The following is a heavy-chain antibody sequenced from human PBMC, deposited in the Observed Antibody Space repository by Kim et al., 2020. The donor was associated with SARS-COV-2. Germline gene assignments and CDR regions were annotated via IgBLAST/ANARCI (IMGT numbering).Heavy chain of an antibody. J-gene: IGHJ6*02. V-gene: IGHV3-30*18. CDR3: AKDKLPVSNYYYYGMDV. CDR1: GFTFSSYG. Sequence: GGSLRLSCAASGFTFSSYGMHWVRQAPGKGLEWVAVISYDGSNKYYADSVKGRFTISRDNSKNTLYLQMNSLRAEDTAVYYCAKDKLPVSNYYYYGMDVWGQGTTVTVSS. D-gene: IGHD1-26*01. CDR2: ISYDGSNK.